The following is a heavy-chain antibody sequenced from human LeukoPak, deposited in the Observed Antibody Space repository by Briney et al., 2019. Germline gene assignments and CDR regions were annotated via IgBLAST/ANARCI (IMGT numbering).Heavy chain of an antibody. CDR3: ASDKGYSNNYFDY. V-gene: IGHV4-39*01. CDR2: IYYSGST. D-gene: IGHD6-13*01. J-gene: IGHJ4*01. CDR1: GGSISTTGYY. Sequence: PSETLSLTCTVSGGSISTTGYYWAWIRQPPGKGLERIASIYYSGSTYYNSSLKSRVTISVGTSRNQFSLKLSSVTDADTALYYCASDKGYSNNYFDYWGQGTLVTVSS.